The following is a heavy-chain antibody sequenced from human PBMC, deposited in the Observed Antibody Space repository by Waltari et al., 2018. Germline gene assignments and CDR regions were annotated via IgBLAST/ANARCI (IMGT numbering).Heavy chain of an antibody. J-gene: IGHJ4*02. Sequence: QVQLQQWGAGLLKPSETLSLTCAVYGGSFSGYYWSWIRQPPGKGLEWIGEINHSGSTNYNPSLKSRVTISVDTSKNQFSLKLSSVTAADTAVYYCARGLDIVAYFDYWGQGTLVTVSS. CDR1: GGSFSGYY. D-gene: IGHD5-12*01. CDR2: INHSGST. V-gene: IGHV4-34*01. CDR3: ARGLDIVAYFDY.